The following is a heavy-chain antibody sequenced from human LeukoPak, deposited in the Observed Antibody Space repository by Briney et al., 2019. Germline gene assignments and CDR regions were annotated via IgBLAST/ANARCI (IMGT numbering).Heavy chain of an antibody. V-gene: IGHV3-30*04. CDR1: GFTFSSYA. CDR2: ISYDGSNK. J-gene: IGHJ5*02. CDR3: AREHFATTGKNWFDP. Sequence: GGSLRLSCAASGFTFSSYAMHWVRQAPGKGLEYVAVISYDGSNKYYADSVKGRFTISRDNSKNTLYLQMNSLRAEDTAFYYCAREHFATTGKNWFDPWGQGTLVTVSS. D-gene: IGHD1-1*01.